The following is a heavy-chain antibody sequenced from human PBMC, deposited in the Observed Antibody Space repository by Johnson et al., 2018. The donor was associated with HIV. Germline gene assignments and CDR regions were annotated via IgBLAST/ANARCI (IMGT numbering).Heavy chain of an antibody. J-gene: IGHJ3*02. D-gene: IGHD7-27*01. V-gene: IGHV3-30-3*01. CDR2: ISYDGSNK. Sequence: QVQLVESGGGVVQPGRSLRLSCAASGFTFSSYAMHWVRQAPGKGLEWVAVISYDGSNKYYADSVKGRFTISRDNSKNTLYLQMNSLRAEDTAVYYCAKDERQLGGWSHAFDIWGHGTEVSVSS. CDR3: AKDERQLGGWSHAFDI. CDR1: GFTFSSYA.